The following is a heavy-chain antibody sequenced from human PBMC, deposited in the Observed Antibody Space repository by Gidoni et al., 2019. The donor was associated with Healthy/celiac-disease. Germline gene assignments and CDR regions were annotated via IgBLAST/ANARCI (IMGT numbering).Heavy chain of an antibody. CDR3: EQAAAGTLDY. CDR2: IYWTDDK. CDR1: GFSLSTSGVG. Sequence: QLTLKESCPTLVQPTQPLTLTFTFSGFSLSTSGVGVGWIRQPPGKALEWLALIYWTDDKRYSPALKSRLTITKDTSKNQVVLKMTKMDPVDTATYYCEQAAAGTLDYWGKGTLVTVSS. V-gene: IGHV2-5*01. D-gene: IGHD6-13*01. J-gene: IGHJ4*02.